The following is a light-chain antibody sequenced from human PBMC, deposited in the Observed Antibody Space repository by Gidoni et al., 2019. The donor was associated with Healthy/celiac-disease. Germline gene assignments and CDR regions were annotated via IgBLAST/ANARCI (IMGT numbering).Light chain of an antibody. CDR3: VV. J-gene: IGLJ2*01. CDR2: YDS. CDR1: NIGSKS. V-gene: IGLV3-21*01. Sequence: SYVLTPPPSVSVAPGKTARITCGGNNIGSKSVHWYQQKPGQAPVLVIYYDSDRPSGIPERFSGSNSGNTATLTISRVEAGDEAGGDLVVFGGGTKLTVL.